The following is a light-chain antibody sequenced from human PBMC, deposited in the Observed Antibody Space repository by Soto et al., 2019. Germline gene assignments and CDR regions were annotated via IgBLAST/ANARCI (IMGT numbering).Light chain of an antibody. V-gene: IGKV3-15*01. CDR2: GAS. J-gene: IGKJ1*01. CDR3: QQHNNWPPWT. CDR1: QSVSSN. Sequence: EIVMTQSPATLSVSPGESATLSCRASQSVSSNLAWYQQKPGQAPRLLIYGASTRATGIPARFSGSGSGREVTLPIISMQSEDFAVYYCQQHNNWPPWTFGQGTKVEIK.